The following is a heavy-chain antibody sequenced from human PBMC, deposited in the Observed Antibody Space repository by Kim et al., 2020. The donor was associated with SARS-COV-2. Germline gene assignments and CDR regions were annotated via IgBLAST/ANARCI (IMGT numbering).Heavy chain of an antibody. D-gene: IGHD3-10*01. CDR2: INHSGST. CDR1: GGSFSGYY. Sequence: SETLSLTCAVYGGSFSGYYWSWIRQPPGKGMEWIGEINHSGSTNYNPSLKSRVTISVETSKNQFSLKLSSVTAADTAVYYCARLHHVLLWFGELSHFDYWGQGTLVTVSS. CDR3: ARLHHVLLWFGELSHFDY. J-gene: IGHJ4*02. V-gene: IGHV4-34*01.